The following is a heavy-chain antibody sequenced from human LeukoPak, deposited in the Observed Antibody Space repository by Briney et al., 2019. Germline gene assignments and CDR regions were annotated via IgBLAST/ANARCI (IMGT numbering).Heavy chain of an antibody. CDR1: GGSFSGYY. CDR2: INHSGST. V-gene: IGHV4-34*01. Sequence: PSETLSLTCAVYGGSFSGYYWSWIRQPPGKGLEWIGEINHSGSTNYNPSLESRVTISIDSSKNHFSLRLRSVTAADTAIYYCTHGWVQFGVDSWGRGTMVTVSS. D-gene: IGHD5-24*01. J-gene: IGHJ4*02. CDR3: THGWVQFGVDS.